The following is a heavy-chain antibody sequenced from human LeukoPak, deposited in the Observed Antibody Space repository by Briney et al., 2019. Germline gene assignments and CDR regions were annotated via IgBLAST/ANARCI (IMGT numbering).Heavy chain of an antibody. CDR1: GGSISSSNW. CDR2: IYHSGST. CDR3: ARKRYSSPYFFDY. V-gene: IGHV4-4*02. Sequence: SETLSLTCGVFGGSISSSNWWSWLRQPPGKGLEWIGEIYHSGSTNYNPSLKSRVTISVDKSKSQFSLKLSSVTAADTAVYYCARKRYSSPYFFDYWGPGTLVTVSS. D-gene: IGHD3-10*01. J-gene: IGHJ4*02.